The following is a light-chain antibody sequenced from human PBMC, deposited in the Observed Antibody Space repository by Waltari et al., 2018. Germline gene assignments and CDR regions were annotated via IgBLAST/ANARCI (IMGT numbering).Light chain of an antibody. CDR3: QQRGNWPLT. V-gene: IGKV3-11*01. CDR1: QSVSNF. Sequence: DIVLTQSPATLSLSPGERATLSCRASQSVSNFVAWYQQKPGQAPRLLIYDASNRATGIPARFSGGGSGTGFTLTISSLEPEDFAVYYCQQRGNWPLTFGGGTKVGIK. CDR2: DAS. J-gene: IGKJ4*01.